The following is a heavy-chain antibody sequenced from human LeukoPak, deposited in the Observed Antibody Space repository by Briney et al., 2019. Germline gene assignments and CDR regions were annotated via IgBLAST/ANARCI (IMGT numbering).Heavy chain of an antibody. CDR2: ISAYSGNT. CDR3: AASFYYDSSGYLRNWFDP. V-gene: IGHV1-18*01. D-gene: IGHD3-22*01. Sequence: ASVKVSCKASGYTFTSYGISWVRQAPGQGLEWMGWISAYSGNTNYAQKLQGRVTMTTDTSTSTAYMELRSLRSDDTAVYYCAASFYYDSSGYLRNWFDPWGQGTLVTVSS. CDR1: GYTFTSYG. J-gene: IGHJ5*02.